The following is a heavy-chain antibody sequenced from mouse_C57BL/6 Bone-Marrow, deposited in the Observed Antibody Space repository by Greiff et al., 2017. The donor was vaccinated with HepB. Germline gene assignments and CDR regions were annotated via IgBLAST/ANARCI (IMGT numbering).Heavy chain of an antibody. CDR1: GFNIKDDY. CDR2: IDPENGDT. J-gene: IGHJ2*01. D-gene: IGHD3-2*02. Sequence: EVQLQQSGAELVRPGASVKLSCTASGFNIKDDYMHWVKQRPEQGLEWIGRIDPENGDTEYASKFQSKATITADTSSNTAYLQLRSLTSEDTAVYYCTTIQLRLRDYWGQGTTLTVSS. V-gene: IGHV14-4*01. CDR3: TTIQLRLRDY.